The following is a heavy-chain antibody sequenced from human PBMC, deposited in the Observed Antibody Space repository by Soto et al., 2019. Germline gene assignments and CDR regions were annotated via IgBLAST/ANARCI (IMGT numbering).Heavy chain of an antibody. J-gene: IGHJ3*02. V-gene: IGHV3-23*01. CDR3: AMSLLPAPGAFDI. Sequence: GGSLRLSCAASGFTFSSYAMSWVRQAPGKGLEWVSAISGSGGSTYYADSVKGRFTISRDNSKNTLYLQMNSLRAEDTAVYYCAMSLLPAPGAFDIWGQGTMVTVSS. CDR2: ISGSGGST. CDR1: GFTFSSYA.